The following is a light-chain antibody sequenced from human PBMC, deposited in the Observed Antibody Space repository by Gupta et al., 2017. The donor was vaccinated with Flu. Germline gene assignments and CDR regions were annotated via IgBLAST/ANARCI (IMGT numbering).Light chain of an antibody. V-gene: IGKV1-39*01. CDR2: TAS. CDR3: QQTYTPPYT. J-gene: IGKJ2*01. Sequence: DIQMTQSPSSLSASVGARVTITCRASQMITTYLNWYQQKPGRAPQLLIFTASSLQSGVPSRFSGNGYGTHFTLTITSLQPEDFATYYCQQTYTPPYTCGLGTSLEVK. CDR1: QMITTY.